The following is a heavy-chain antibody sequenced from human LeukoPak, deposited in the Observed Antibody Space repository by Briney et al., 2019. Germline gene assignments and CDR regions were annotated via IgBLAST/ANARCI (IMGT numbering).Heavy chain of an antibody. CDR2: IIPILGIA. D-gene: IGHD2-21*02. J-gene: IGHJ5*02. CDR1: GGTFSSYT. V-gene: IGHV1-69*02. Sequence: GASVKVSCKASGGTFSSYTISWVRQARGQGLEWMGRIIPILGIANYAQKFQGRVTITADKSTSTAYMELSSLRSEDTAVYNCARGDQSYWFDPWGQGTLVTVSS. CDR3: ARGDQSYWFDP.